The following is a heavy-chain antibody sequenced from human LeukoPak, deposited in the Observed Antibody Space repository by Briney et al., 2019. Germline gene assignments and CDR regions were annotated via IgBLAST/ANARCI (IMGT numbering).Heavy chain of an antibody. J-gene: IGHJ4*02. CDR2: ISAYNGNT. CDR3: ARDAGTYDYVWGSYRFDY. D-gene: IGHD3-16*02. Sequence: ASVKVSCKASGYTFTSYAISWVRQAPGQGLEWMGWISAYNGNTNYAQKLQGRVTMTTDTSTSTAYMELRSLRSDDTAVYYCARDAGTYDYVWGSYRFDYWGQGTLVTASS. CDR1: GYTFTSYA. V-gene: IGHV1-18*04.